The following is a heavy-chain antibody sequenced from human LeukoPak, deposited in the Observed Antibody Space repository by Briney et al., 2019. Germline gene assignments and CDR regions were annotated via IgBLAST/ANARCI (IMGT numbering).Heavy chain of an antibody. CDR3: AKARSGWCQFDY. CDR2: VSGSGGST. CDR1: GFTFSSYA. Sequence: GGSLRLSCAASGFTFSSYAMSWVRQAPGKGLEWVSAVSGSGGSTYYGESVKGRFTISRDNSKNTLYLQMNTLRAEDTAVYYCAKARSGWCQFDYWGQGTLVTVSS. V-gene: IGHV3-23*01. D-gene: IGHD6-19*01. J-gene: IGHJ4*02.